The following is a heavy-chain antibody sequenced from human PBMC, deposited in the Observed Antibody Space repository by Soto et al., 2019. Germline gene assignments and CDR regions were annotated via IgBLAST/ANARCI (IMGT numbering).Heavy chain of an antibody. CDR3: AKKGSFGGTTFTQKDH. CDR2: VSGSGETT. D-gene: IGHD3-10*01. Sequence: VGSGGSLRLSCAASGFAFSSYAMSWVRPAPGKGLEWVSAVSGSGETTYYADSVKGRFTTSRDNSKNALYLEMTSLRAEDTAVYYCAKKGSFGGTTFTQKDHWGQGALVTVSS. J-gene: IGHJ4*02. V-gene: IGHV3-23*01. CDR1: GFAFSSYA.